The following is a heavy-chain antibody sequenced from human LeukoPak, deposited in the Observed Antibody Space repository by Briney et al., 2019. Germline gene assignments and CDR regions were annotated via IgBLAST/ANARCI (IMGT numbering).Heavy chain of an antibody. CDR1: GFTFDDYA. V-gene: IGHV3-9*01. J-gene: IGHJ6*02. D-gene: IGHD6-13*01. CDR3: TKDAGLYYAYYGMDV. Sequence: PGRSLRLSCAASGFTFDDYAMHWVRQAPGKGLEWVSGISWNSGTIGYADSVKGRFIISRDSAKNSLYLQMNSLRAEDTVLYYCTKDAGLYYAYYGMDVWGQGTTVTVSS. CDR2: ISWNSGTI.